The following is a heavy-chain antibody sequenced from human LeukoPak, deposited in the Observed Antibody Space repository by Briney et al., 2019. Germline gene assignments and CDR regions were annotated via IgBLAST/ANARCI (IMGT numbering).Heavy chain of an antibody. CDR3: ARGRVAARPGPFDY. V-gene: IGHV4-34*01. CDR1: GGSFSGYY. J-gene: IGHJ4*02. Sequence: SETLSLTCAVYGGSFSGYYWSWIRQPPGKGLEWIGEINHSGSTNYNPSLKSRVTISVDTSKNQFSLKLSSVTAAGTAVYYCARGRVAARPGPFDYWGQGTLVTVSS. CDR2: INHSGST. D-gene: IGHD6-6*01.